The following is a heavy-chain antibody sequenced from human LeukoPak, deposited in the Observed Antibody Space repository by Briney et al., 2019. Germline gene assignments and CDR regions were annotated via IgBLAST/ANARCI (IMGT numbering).Heavy chain of an antibody. D-gene: IGHD6-19*01. CDR1: GYTFTSYG. CDR3: ARDQMYSSGWQPFFDY. J-gene: IGHJ4*02. V-gene: IGHV1-18*01. CDR2: ISAYNGNT. Sequence: ASVKVSCKASGYTFTSYGISWVRRAPGQGLEWMGWISAYNGNTNYAQKLQGRVTMTTDTSTSTAYMELRSLRSDDTAVYYCARDQMYSSGWQPFFDYWGQGTLVTVSS.